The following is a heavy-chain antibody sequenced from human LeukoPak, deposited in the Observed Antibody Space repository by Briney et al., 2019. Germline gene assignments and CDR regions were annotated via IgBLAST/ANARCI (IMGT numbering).Heavy chain of an antibody. CDR2: IYSGGST. D-gene: IGHD3-9*01. J-gene: IGHJ5*02. V-gene: IGHV3-66*01. CDR1: GFTFSSNY. CDR3: ARVTGSHWFDP. Sequence: GGSLRLSCAASGFTFSSNYMSWVRQAPGKGLEWVSVIYSGGSTYYADSVKGRFTISRDNSNNTLYLQMNSLRAEDTAVYYCARVTGSHWFDPWGQGTLVTVSS.